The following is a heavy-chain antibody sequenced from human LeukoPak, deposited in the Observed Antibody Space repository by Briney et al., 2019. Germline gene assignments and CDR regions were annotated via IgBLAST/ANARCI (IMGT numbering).Heavy chain of an antibody. Sequence: SETLSLICTLSGGSISSGDYYWSWIRQPPGKGLEWIGYIYYSGSTYYNPSLKSRVTISVDTSKNQFSLKLSSVTAADTAVYYCARAGSSGWYVNYWGQGTLVTVSS. J-gene: IGHJ4*02. CDR1: GGSISSGDYY. CDR2: IYYSGST. CDR3: ARAGSSGWYVNY. D-gene: IGHD6-19*01. V-gene: IGHV4-30-4*08.